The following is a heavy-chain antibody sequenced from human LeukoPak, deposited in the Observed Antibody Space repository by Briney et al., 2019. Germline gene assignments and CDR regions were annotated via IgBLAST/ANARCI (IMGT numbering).Heavy chain of an antibody. CDR3: TTRHDRTLDY. J-gene: IGHJ4*02. Sequence: GSLRISCAASGFTFSSVWVSWVRQAPGKGLEWVGRIKSKAAGGTTDYAAPVKGRFTISRDDSKNTLYLQMNSLKTEDTAIYYCTTRHDRTLDYWGRATKATVSS. CDR1: GFTFSSVW. V-gene: IGHV3-15*01. CDR2: IKSKAAGGTT. D-gene: IGHD1-1*01.